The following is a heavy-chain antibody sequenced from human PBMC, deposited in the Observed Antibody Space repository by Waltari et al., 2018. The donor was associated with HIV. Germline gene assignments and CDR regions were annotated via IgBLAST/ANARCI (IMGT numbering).Heavy chain of an antibody. V-gene: IGHV1-2*02. D-gene: IGHD6-13*01. Sequence: QVQLVQSGAEVKKPGASVKVSCKASGYTFTGYYMHWVRQAPGQGLEWMGWINPNSGGTNKAQKFQGRLTMTRETSISTAYMELSRLRSDDTAVYYCARDGVLPGIAAAGLGYWGQGTLVTVSS. CDR1: GYTFTGYY. J-gene: IGHJ4*02. CDR3: ARDGVLPGIAAAGLGY. CDR2: INPNSGGT.